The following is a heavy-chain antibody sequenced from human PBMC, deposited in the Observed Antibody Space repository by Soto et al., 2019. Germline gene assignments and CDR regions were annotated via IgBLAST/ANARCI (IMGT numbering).Heavy chain of an antibody. D-gene: IGHD2-2*01. Sequence: GASVKVSCKASGYTSADLGISWVRQAPGQGLEWMGWVSGNNGASNPAPKVQGRITMTLDTSTGVSYMALRSLRSDDTAIYYCVRDQKYFRVNGNWFDSWGQGTLVTVSS. J-gene: IGHJ5*01. CDR1: GYTSADLG. CDR2: VSGNNGAS. CDR3: VRDQKYFRVNGNWFDS. V-gene: IGHV1-18*01.